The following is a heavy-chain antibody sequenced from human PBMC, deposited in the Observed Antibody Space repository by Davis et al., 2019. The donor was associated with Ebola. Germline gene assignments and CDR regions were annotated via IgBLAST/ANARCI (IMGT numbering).Heavy chain of an antibody. CDR3: AREGKYRDESRTFDY. D-gene: IGHD2-2*01. J-gene: IGHJ4*02. CDR2: FGTGGDT. CDR1: GFIFRNYV. Sequence: GESLKISCETSGFIFRNYVMSWVRQAPGKGLEWVSTFGTGGDTYYADSVKGRFTISRDNAKNSLYLQMNSLRADDTAVYYCAREGKYRDESRTFDYWGQGTLVTVSS. V-gene: IGHV3-69-1*01.